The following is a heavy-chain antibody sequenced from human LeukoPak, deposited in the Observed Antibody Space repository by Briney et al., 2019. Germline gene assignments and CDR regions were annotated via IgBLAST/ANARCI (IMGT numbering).Heavy chain of an antibody. CDR2: IYTTGST. CDR1: GSSIGAYS. Sequence: NPSETLSLTCTVSGSSIGAYSWSWIRQPPGKGLEWIGYIYTTGSTHHNPSLKSRVTMSLDRSKNQFSLKLSSVTAADTAVYYCARHPGSYWGQGTLVTVSS. CDR3: ARHPGSY. D-gene: IGHD3-10*01. V-gene: IGHV4-4*09. J-gene: IGHJ4*02.